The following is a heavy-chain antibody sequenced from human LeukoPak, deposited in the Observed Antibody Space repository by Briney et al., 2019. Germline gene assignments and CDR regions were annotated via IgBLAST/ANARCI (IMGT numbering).Heavy chain of an antibody. D-gene: IGHD2-15*01. Sequence: PGGSLRLSCAASGFIFSNYEMNWVRQAPGKGLEWVSYISSSGSTIYYADSVKGRFTISRDNAKNSLYLQMNSLRAEDTAVYYCAREGGTVVVVAANLRRYGMDVWGQGTTVTVSS. CDR2: ISSSGSTI. J-gene: IGHJ6*02. V-gene: IGHV3-48*03. CDR1: GFIFSNYE. CDR3: AREGGTVVVVAANLRRYGMDV.